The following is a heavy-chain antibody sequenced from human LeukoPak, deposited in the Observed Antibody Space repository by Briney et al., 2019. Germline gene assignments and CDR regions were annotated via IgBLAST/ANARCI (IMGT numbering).Heavy chain of an antibody. CDR2: ISGSAHKI. Sequence: GGSLRLSCAASGFTFSSYAMSWVRQAPGKGLDWVSVISGSAHKIRYAGSVKGRFTISRDNSENIVYLQMNNLRAEDTAVYYCAGRVTGYSSGYVYWGQGTLVTVSS. CDR3: AGRVTGYSSGYVY. V-gene: IGHV3-23*01. CDR1: GFTFSSYA. D-gene: IGHD5-18*01. J-gene: IGHJ4*02.